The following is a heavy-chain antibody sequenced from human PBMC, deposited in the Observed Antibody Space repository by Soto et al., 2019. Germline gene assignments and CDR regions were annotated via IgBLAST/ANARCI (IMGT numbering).Heavy chain of an antibody. D-gene: IGHD5-18*01. CDR2: IIPIFGTA. CDR1: GGTFSSYA. CDR3: ARDDVDTAMPYGMDV. J-gene: IGHJ6*02. V-gene: IGHV1-69*12. Sequence: QVQLVQSGAEVKKPGSSVKVSCKASGGTFSSYAISWVRQAPGQGLEWMGGIIPIFGTANYAQKFQGRVTITADEATSTADMELSRLRFEDTAVYYCARDDVDTAMPYGMDVWGQGTTVTVSS.